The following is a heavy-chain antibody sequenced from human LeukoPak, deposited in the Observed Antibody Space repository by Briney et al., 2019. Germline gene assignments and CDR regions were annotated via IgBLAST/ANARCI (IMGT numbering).Heavy chain of an antibody. D-gene: IGHD5-18*01. Sequence: ASVKVSCKASAYTFIDLHIHWVRRAPGQGLEWMGWINPKSGVTNYAQKFQGRVTLTRDTSISTAYMDLSRLTSNDTAVYYCARERPDTVMMMGRFDPWGQGTLVTVSS. CDR2: INPKSGVT. V-gene: IGHV1-2*02. J-gene: IGHJ5*02. CDR3: ARERPDTVMMMGRFDP. CDR1: AYTFIDLH.